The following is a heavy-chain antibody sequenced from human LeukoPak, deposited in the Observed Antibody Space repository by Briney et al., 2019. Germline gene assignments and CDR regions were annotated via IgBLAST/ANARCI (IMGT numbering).Heavy chain of an antibody. V-gene: IGHV1-18*01. CDR1: GGTFSSYA. Sequence: ASVKVCCKASGGTFSSYAISWVRQAPGQGLEWMGWISAYNGNTNYAQKLQGRVTMTTDTSTSTAYMELRSPRSDDTAVYYCARVVMGASMAFDYWGQGTLVTVSS. CDR3: ARVVMGASMAFDY. D-gene: IGHD1-26*01. CDR2: ISAYNGNT. J-gene: IGHJ4*02.